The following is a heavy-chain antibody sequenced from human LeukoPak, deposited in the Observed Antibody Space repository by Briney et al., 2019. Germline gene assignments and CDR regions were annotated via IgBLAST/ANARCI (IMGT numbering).Heavy chain of an antibody. J-gene: IGHJ3*02. V-gene: IGHV1-18*01. Sequence: ASVKVSCKASGYIFSNFGINWVRQAPGQGLEWMGWISAYNGNTNYAQKLQGRVTMTTDTSTSTAYMELRSLRSDDTAVYYCASGNYDILTGYSDAFDIWGQGTMVTVSS. D-gene: IGHD3-9*01. CDR1: GYIFSNFG. CDR3: ASGNYDILTGYSDAFDI. CDR2: ISAYNGNT.